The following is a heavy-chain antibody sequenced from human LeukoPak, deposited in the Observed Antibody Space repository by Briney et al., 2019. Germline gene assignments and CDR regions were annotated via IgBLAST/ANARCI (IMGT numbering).Heavy chain of an antibody. V-gene: IGHV3-53*01. Sequence: GGSLRLSCAASAFNVSFNYMTWVRQAPGKGLEWVSIIYTGGTTYYSDSVKGRFTISRDNSKNTLYLHMNSLRAEDTAAYYCARGSGVDVPGDAFDIWGQGTMVTVSS. CDR1: AFNVSFNY. J-gene: IGHJ3*02. D-gene: IGHD3-10*01. CDR3: ARGSGVDVPGDAFDI. CDR2: IYTGGTT.